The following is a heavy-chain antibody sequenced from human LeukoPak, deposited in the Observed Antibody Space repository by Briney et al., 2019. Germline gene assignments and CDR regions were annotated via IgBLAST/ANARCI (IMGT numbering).Heavy chain of an antibody. J-gene: IGHJ3*02. CDR1: GYSITRGSY. D-gene: IGHD3-22*01. V-gene: IGHV4-38-2*02. CDR2: IYHSGST. Sequence: SENLSLTCTVSGYSITRGSYWGWIRQPPGKGLEWIANIYHSGSTYYNPSLKSRVTISVDTSNNQFSLKLSSVTAADTAIYYCARVHVNSGYYFGDAFDIWGQGTMVTVSS. CDR3: ARVHVNSGYYFGDAFDI.